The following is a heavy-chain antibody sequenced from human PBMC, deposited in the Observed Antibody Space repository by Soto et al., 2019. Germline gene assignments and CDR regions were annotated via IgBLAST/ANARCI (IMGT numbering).Heavy chain of an antibody. CDR3: AKALGDWPFWYYYYMDV. J-gene: IGHJ6*03. CDR1: GFTFSSYG. D-gene: IGHD3-3*01. CDR2: ISYDGSNK. V-gene: IGHV3-30*18. Sequence: GGSLRLSCAASGFTFSSYGMHWVRQAPGKGLEWVAVISYDGSNKYYADSVKGRFTISRDNSKNTLYLQMNSLRAEDTAVYYCAKALGDWPFWYYYYMDVWGKGTTVTVSS.